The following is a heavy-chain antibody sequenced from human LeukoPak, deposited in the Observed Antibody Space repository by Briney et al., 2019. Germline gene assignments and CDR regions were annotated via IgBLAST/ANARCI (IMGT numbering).Heavy chain of an antibody. CDR2: IYYSGST. J-gene: IGHJ4*02. D-gene: IGHD4-17*01. CDR1: GGSISSGDYY. CDR3: ARRTVTKEYDY. V-gene: IGHV4-30-4*01. Sequence: SETLSLTCTVSGGSISSGDYYWSWIRQPPGKGLEWIGYIYYSGSTYYNPSLKSRVTISVDTSKNQFSLKLSSVTAADTAVYYCARRTVTKEYDYWGQGTLVTVSS.